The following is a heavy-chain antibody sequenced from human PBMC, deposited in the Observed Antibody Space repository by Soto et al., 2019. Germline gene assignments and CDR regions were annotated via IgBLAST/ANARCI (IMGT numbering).Heavy chain of an antibody. CDR1: GGTFSSYT. CDR2: IIPILGIA. CDR3: ARALYYYYYMAV. Sequence: SVKVSCKASGGTFSSYTISWVRQAPGQGLEWMGRIIPILGIANYAQKFQGRVTITADKSTSTAYMELNSLRSEDTAVYYCARALYYYYYMAVWGKGTTVTVSS. J-gene: IGHJ6*03. V-gene: IGHV1-69*02.